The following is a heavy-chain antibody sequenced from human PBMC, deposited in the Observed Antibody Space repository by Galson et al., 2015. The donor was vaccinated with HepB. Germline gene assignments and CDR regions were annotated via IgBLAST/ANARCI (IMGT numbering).Heavy chain of an antibody. D-gene: IGHD5-18*01. CDR1: GFTFSSYG. CDR2: IWYDGSNK. CDR3: ARDLGGWIHGYGMDV. Sequence: SLRLSCAASGFTFSSYGMHWVRQAPGKGLEWVAVIWYDGSNKYYADSVKGRFTISRDNSKNTLYLQMNSLRAEDTAVYYCARDLGGWIHGYGMDVWGQGTTVTVSS. J-gene: IGHJ6*02. V-gene: IGHV3-33*01.